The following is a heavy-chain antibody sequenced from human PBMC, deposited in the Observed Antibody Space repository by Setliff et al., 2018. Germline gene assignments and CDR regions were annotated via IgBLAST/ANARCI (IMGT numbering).Heavy chain of an antibody. D-gene: IGHD3-22*01. V-gene: IGHV4-59*01. CDR3: ARAAKYDSSGYYGFWFDP. CDR1: GGSISSSY. J-gene: IGHJ5*02. Sequence: SETLSLTCTVSGGSISSSYWSWIRQPPGKGLEWIGYIYSSGSTNNNPSLKSRATISVDTSKNQFSLKLSSVTAADTAVYYCARAAKYDSSGYYGFWFDPWGQGTLVTVSS. CDR2: IYSSGST.